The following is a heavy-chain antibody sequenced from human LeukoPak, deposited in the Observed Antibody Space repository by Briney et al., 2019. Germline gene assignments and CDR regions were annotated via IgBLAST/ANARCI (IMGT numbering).Heavy chain of an antibody. D-gene: IGHD6-6*01. Sequence: SETLSLTCTVTGGSISSYYWSWIRQPPGKGLEWIGYIYYSGSTNYNPSLKSRVTISVDTSKNQFSLKLSSVTAADTAVYYCARGGSSSSLLDYRGKGTLVTVSS. CDR1: GGSISSYY. V-gene: IGHV4-59*01. CDR3: ARGGSSSSLLDY. J-gene: IGHJ4*02. CDR2: IYYSGST.